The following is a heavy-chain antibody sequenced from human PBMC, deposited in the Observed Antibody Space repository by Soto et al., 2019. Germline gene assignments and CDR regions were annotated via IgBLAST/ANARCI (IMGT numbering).Heavy chain of an antibody. CDR2: IDWDDDK. J-gene: IGHJ4*02. V-gene: IGHV2-70*11. CDR1: GFSLSTSGMC. Sequence: SGPTLVNPTQTLTLTCTFSGFSLSTSGMCVSWIRQPPGKALEWLARIDWDDDKYYSTSLKTRLTISKDTSKNQVVLTMTNMDPVDTATYYCARIYYDILTGYDYFDYWGQGTLVTVSS. D-gene: IGHD3-9*01. CDR3: ARIYYDILTGYDYFDY.